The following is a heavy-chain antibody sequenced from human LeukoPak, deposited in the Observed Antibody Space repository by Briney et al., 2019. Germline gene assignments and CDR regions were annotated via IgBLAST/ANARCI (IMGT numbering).Heavy chain of an antibody. CDR3: ARDREMATKIGSAFDI. Sequence: PSETLPLTCTVSGGSISSYYWSWVRQPPGEGLEWIGYIHYIGSTNYNPSLKSRVTMSVDTSKNQFSLKLSSVTAADTAVYYCARDREMATKIGSAFDIWGQGTMVTVSS. CDR2: IHYIGST. J-gene: IGHJ3*02. CDR1: GGSISSYY. V-gene: IGHV4-59*01. D-gene: IGHD5-24*01.